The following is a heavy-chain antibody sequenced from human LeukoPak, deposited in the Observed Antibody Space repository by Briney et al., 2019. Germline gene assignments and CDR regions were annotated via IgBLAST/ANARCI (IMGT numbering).Heavy chain of an antibody. J-gene: IGHJ6*02. CDR2: IYYSGST. V-gene: IGHV4-59*01. CDR1: GGSISSYY. CDR3: ARMIDQLPKYYYYGMDV. Sequence: SETLSLTCTVSGGSISSYYWSWIRQPPGKGLEWIGYIYYSGSTNYNPSLKSRVTISVDTSKNQFSLKLSSVTAADTAVYYCARMIDQLPKYYYYGMDVWGQGTTVTVSS. D-gene: IGHD2-2*01.